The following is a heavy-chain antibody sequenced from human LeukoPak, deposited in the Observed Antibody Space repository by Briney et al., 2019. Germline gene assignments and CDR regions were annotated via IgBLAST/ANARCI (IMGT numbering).Heavy chain of an antibody. CDR2: ISWNSGNI. J-gene: IGHJ6*03. D-gene: IGHD2/OR15-2a*01. Sequence: GGSLRLSCAASGFTFSSYAMSWVRQAPGKGLEWVSGISWNSGNIVYADFVGGRFTISRDNAKNSLSLQMNSLSDEDTAVYYCAKDAYGGATFFYYMDVWGKGTTVTVSS. V-gene: IGHV3-9*01. CDR1: GFTFSSYA. CDR3: AKDAYGGATFFYYMDV.